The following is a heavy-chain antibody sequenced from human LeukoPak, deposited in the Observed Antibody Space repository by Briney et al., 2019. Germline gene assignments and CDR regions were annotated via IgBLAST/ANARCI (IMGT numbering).Heavy chain of an antibody. D-gene: IGHD3-22*01. J-gene: IGHJ4*02. Sequence: GGSLRLSCAVSGITLSNYGMSWVRQAPGKGLECVAGISGSGGSTNYADSVKGRFTISRDNTKNTLFLQMKSLRAGDTAVYFCAKRGVVIRVILVGFHKEAYYFDSWGQGALVTVSS. V-gene: IGHV3-23*01. CDR1: GITLSNYG. CDR3: AKRGVVIRVILVGFHKEAYYFDS. CDR2: ISGSGGST.